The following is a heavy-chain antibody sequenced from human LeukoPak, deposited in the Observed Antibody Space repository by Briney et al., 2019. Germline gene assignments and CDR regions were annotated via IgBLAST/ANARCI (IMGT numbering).Heavy chain of an antibody. D-gene: IGHD3-10*01. CDR3: ARDWITMVRGVTINYGMDV. Sequence: GGSLRLSCAASGFTFSNSWMTWVRQAPGKGLEWVANINQDGSAKYYADSVKGQFTISRDNAKNSLYLQMNSLRAEDAAVYYCARDWITMVRGVTINYGMDVWGQGTTVTVSS. J-gene: IGHJ6*02. CDR1: GFTFSNSW. CDR2: INQDGSAK. V-gene: IGHV3-7*01.